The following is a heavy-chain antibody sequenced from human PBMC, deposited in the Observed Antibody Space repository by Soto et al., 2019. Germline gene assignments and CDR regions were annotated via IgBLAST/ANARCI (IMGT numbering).Heavy chain of an antibody. D-gene: IGHD4-4*01. CDR1: GFTFSSYS. CDR2: ISGSGGST. CDR3: AQATVTPRDPYYYYYGMDV. Sequence: AALRLSCAACGFTFSSYSMSWVRQAPGKGLEWVSAISGSGGSTYYADSVNGRFTISRDNSRNTLYLQMNSLRAEDTAVYYCAQATVTPRDPYYYYYGMDVWGQGTTVTVSS. J-gene: IGHJ6*02. V-gene: IGHV3-23*01.